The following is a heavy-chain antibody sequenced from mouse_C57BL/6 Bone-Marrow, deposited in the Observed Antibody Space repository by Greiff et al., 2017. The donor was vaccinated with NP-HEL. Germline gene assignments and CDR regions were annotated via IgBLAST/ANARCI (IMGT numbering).Heavy chain of an antibody. CDR3: ARETDYHYYAMDY. D-gene: IGHD2-4*01. CDR1: GYTFTSYW. CDR2: IDPSDSYT. V-gene: IGHV1-69*01. Sequence: VKLQQPGAELVMPGASVKLSCKASGYTFTSYWMHWVKQRPGQGLEWIGEIDPSDSYTNYNQKFKGKSTLTVDKSSSTAYMQLSSLTSEDSAVYYCARETDYHYYAMDYWGQGTSVTVSS. J-gene: IGHJ4*01.